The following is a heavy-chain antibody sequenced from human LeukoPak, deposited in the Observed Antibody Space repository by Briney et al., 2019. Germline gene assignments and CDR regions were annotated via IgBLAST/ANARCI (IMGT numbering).Heavy chain of an antibody. CDR2: IYYSGST. Sequence: SETLSLTCTVSGGSISSSSYYWGWIRQPPGKGLEWIGSIYYSGSTYYNPSLKSRVTISVDTSKNQFSLKLSSVTAADTAVYYCASVKFQWLLSRGYYYYYMDVWGKGTTVTVSS. CDR1: GGSISSSSYY. V-gene: IGHV4-39*01. CDR3: ASVKFQWLLSRGYYYYYMDV. J-gene: IGHJ6*03. D-gene: IGHD3-3*01.